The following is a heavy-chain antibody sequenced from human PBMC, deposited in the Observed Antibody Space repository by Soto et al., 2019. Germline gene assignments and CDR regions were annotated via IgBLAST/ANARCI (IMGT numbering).Heavy chain of an antibody. J-gene: IGHJ3*02. CDR1: GDSITSSSYY. D-gene: IGHD2-2*01. Sequence: PSETLSLTCTVSGDSITSSSYYWGWIRQHPGKGLEWIGYIYYSGSTYYNPSLKSRVTISVDTSKNQFSLKLSSVTAADTAVYYCARGRGDIVVVPAAIGWYAFDIWGQGTMVTVSS. V-gene: IGHV4-31*03. CDR3: ARGRGDIVVVPAAIGWYAFDI. CDR2: IYYSGST.